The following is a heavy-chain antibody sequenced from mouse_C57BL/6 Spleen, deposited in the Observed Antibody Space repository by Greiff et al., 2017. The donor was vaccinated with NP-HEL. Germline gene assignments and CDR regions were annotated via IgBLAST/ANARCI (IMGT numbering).Heavy chain of an antibody. CDR3: TSQRAAQVTRFAY. J-gene: IGHJ3*01. Sequence: VQLQESGAELVRPGASVTLSCKASGYTFTDYEMHWVKQTPVHGLEWIGAIDPETGGTAYNQKFKGKAILTADKSSSTAYMELRSLTSEDSAVYYCTSQRAAQVTRFAYWGQGTLVTVSA. CDR2: IDPETGGT. CDR1: GYTFTDYE. D-gene: IGHD3-2*02. V-gene: IGHV1-15*01.